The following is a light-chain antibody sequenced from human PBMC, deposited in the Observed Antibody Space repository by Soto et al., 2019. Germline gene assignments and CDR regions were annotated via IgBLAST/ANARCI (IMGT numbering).Light chain of an antibody. Sequence: QPCLTQPASVSWSPGQSITISCTGTASDVGAYNYVSWYQHHPDKAPKLMIYEVRNRPSGVSNRFSGSKSVNTASLTISGLQPEDEADYYCGSYATSDTFVFGTGTKATVL. CDR3: GSYATSDTFV. CDR2: EVR. CDR1: ASDVGAYNY. J-gene: IGLJ1*01. V-gene: IGLV2-14*01.